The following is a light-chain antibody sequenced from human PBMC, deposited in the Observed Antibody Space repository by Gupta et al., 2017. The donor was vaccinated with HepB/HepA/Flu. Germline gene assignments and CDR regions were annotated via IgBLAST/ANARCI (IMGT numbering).Light chain of an antibody. CDR2: ENN. CDR3: QSYDSSNRV. J-gene: IGLJ3*02. CDR1: SGSIASNY. Sequence: NFMLTQPHSVSESPVKTVTISCTRSSGSIASNYVQWYQQRPGSAPTTVIYENNQRPSGVPDRFSGSIDSSSNSASLTISGLKTEDEADYDCQSYDSSNRVFGGGTKLTVL. V-gene: IGLV6-57*03.